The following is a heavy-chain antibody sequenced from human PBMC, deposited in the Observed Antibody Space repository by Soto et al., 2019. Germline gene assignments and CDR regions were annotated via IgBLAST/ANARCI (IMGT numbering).Heavy chain of an antibody. Sequence: ASVKVSCKASGYTFTSYAMHWVRQAPGQRLEWMGWINAGNGNTKYTQKFQGRVTITRDTSASTAYMGLSSLRSEDTAVYYCARWVAAAGSYYYYYYGMDVWGQGTTVTVSS. V-gene: IGHV1-3*01. J-gene: IGHJ6*02. CDR1: GYTFTSYA. CDR2: INAGNGNT. D-gene: IGHD6-13*01. CDR3: ARWVAAAGSYYYYYYGMDV.